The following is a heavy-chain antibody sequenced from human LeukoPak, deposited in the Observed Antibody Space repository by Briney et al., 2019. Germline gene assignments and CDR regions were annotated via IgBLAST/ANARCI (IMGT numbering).Heavy chain of an antibody. J-gene: IGHJ4*02. CDR1: GFTFSSYA. D-gene: IGHD3-22*01. Sequence: PGGSLRLSCAASGFTFSSYAMSWVRQAPGKGLEWVSAISGSGGSTYYADSVKGRFTISRDNSKNTLYLQMSSLRAEDTAVYYCVKLDSGFYFSGLDYWGQGTLVTVSS. CDR3: VKLDSGFYFSGLDY. V-gene: IGHV3-23*01. CDR2: ISGSGGST.